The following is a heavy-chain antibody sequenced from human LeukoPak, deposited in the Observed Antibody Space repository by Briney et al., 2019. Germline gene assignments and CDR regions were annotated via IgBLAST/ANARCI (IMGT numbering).Heavy chain of an antibody. CDR1: GGSISSYY. CDR2: IYYSGST. CDR3: ARHGYYDSSGYYGGPGRYYYGMDV. Sequence: PSETLSLTCTVSGGSISSYYWSWIRQPPGKGLEWIGYIYYSGSTNYNPSLKSRVTISVDTSKNQFSLKLSSVTAADTAVYYCARHGYYDSSGYYGGPGRYYYGMDVWGQGTTVTVSS. D-gene: IGHD3-22*01. J-gene: IGHJ6*02. V-gene: IGHV4-59*08.